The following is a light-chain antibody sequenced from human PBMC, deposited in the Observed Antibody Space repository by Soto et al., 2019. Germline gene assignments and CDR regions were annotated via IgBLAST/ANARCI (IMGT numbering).Light chain of an antibody. CDR3: ATWDDSVYV. Sequence: QSVLTQPPSASGTPGQRVTISCSGSTANIGTNTVNWFQHLPGSAPKLLIYTNDQRPSGVPDRFSGSRSGTSASLAISGLQSEDEADYYCATWDDSVYVLGTGTKLTVL. V-gene: IGLV1-44*01. CDR2: TND. CDR1: TANIGTNT. J-gene: IGLJ1*01.